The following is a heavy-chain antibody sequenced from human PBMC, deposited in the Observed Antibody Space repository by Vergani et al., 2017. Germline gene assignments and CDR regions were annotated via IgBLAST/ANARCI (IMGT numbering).Heavy chain of an antibody. CDR1: GYTFTSYG. CDR2: ISAYNGNT. CDR3: ARVLHDCSSTSCYYYYGMDV. Sequence: QVQLVQSGAEVKKPGASVKVSCKASGYTFTSYGISWVRQAPGQGLEWMGCISAYNGNTNYAQKLQGRVTMTTDTSTSTAYMELRSLRSDDTAVYYCARVLHDCSSTSCYYYYGMDVWGQGTTVTVSS. D-gene: IGHD2-2*01. V-gene: IGHV1-18*01. J-gene: IGHJ6*02.